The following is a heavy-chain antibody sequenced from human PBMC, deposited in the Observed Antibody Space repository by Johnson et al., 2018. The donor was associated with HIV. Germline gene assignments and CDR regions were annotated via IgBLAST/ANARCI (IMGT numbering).Heavy chain of an antibody. J-gene: IGHJ3*02. Sequence: QVQLVESGGGLVKPGGSLRLSCAASGFTFSDYYMSWIRQAPGKGLEWVSYISSSGSTIYYADSVKGRFTISRDNAKNSLYLQMNSLRAEDTALYYCAKDIALRYYYVRRGAFDIWGQGTMVSVSS. CDR1: GFTFSDYY. CDR3: AKDIALRYYYVRRGAFDI. V-gene: IGHV3-11*01. CDR2: ISSSGSTI. D-gene: IGHD3-10*02.